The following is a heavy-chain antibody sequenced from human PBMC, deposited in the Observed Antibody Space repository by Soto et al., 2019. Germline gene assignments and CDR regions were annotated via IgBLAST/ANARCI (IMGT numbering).Heavy chain of an antibody. V-gene: IGHV4-39*01. D-gene: IGHD2-15*01. CDR3: VVVVAVMGEPDAFDI. J-gene: IGHJ3*02. CDR2: IYYSGST. CDR1: GGSISSSSYY. Sequence: SETLSLTCTVSGGSISSSSYYWGWIRQPPGKGLEWIGSIYYSGSTYYNPSLKSRVTISVDTSKNQFSLKLSSVTAADTAVYYCVVVVAVMGEPDAFDIWGQGTMVTVSS.